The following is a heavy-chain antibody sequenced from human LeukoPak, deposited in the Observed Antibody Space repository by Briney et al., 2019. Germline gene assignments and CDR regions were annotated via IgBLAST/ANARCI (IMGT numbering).Heavy chain of an antibody. CDR3: ARGGAGELPRQAFDI. V-gene: IGHV1-69*05. J-gene: IGHJ3*02. D-gene: IGHD1-26*01. CDR1: GGTFSSYA. CDR2: IIPIFGTA. Sequence: SVKLSCKASGGTFSSYAISWVRQAPGQGLEWMGGIIPIFGTANYAQTLQGRVTITTDESTSTAYMELSSLRSEDTAVYYCARGGAGELPRQAFDIWGQGTMVTVSS.